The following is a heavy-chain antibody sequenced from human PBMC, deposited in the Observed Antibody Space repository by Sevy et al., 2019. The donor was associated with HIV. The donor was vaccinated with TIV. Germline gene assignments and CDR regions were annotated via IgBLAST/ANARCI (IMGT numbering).Heavy chain of an antibody. J-gene: IGHJ5*02. Sequence: SETLSLTCTVSGGSISSYYWSWIRQPAGKGLEWIGRIYTSGSTNYNPSLKSRVTMSVDTSKNQFSLKLSSVTAADTAGYYCARDRVVVAATLGLNWFDPWGQGTLVTVSS. CDR2: IYTSGST. V-gene: IGHV4-4*07. D-gene: IGHD2-15*01. CDR1: GGSISSYY. CDR3: ARDRVVVAATLGLNWFDP.